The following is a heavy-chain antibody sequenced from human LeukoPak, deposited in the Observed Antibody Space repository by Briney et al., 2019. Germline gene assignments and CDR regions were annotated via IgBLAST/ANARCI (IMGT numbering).Heavy chain of an antibody. D-gene: IGHD2-15*01. CDR1: GGSISSYY. J-gene: IGHJ5*02. Sequence: SETLSLTCTVSGGSISSYYWSWIPQPPGKGLEWIGYIYYSGSTNYNPSLKSRVTISVDTSKNQFSLKLSSVTAADTAVYYCARDHRYCSGGSCSRYWFDPWGQGTLVTVSS. CDR2: IYYSGST. V-gene: IGHV4-59*01. CDR3: ARDHRYCSGGSCSRYWFDP.